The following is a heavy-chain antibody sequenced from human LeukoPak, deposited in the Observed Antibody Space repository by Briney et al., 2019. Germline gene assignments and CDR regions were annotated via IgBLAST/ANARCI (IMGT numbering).Heavy chain of an antibody. D-gene: IGHD6-19*01. CDR1: GFPFNTYA. Sequence: PGGSLRLSCEASGFPFNTYAMYWVRQAPGKGLEGVSGIFCSGGRAHYADSVKGRFTISRDNSKNTVYLEKDSLRAEDTAVYYCAKTTTGYSSGRYPGWPADHWGQGALVTVSS. J-gene: IGHJ4*02. CDR2: IFCSGGRA. V-gene: IGHV3-23*01. CDR3: AKTTTGYSSGRYPGWPADH.